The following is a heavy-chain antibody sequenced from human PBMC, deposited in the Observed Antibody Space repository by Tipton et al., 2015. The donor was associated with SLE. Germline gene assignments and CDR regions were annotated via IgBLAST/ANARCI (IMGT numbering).Heavy chain of an antibody. CDR1: GGSISSGGYY. J-gene: IGHJ3*02. CDR2: IYYSGST. Sequence: TLSLTCTVSGGSISSGGYYWSWIRQHPGKGLEWIGYIYYSGSTYYNPSLKSRVTISVDTSKNQSSLKLSSVTAADTAVYYCARGGYGDYSVLPAFDIWGQGTMVTVSS. V-gene: IGHV4-31*03. CDR3: ARGGYGDYSVLPAFDI. D-gene: IGHD4-17*01.